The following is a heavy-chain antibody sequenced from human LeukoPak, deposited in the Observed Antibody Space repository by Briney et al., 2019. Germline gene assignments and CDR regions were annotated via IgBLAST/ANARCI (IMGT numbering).Heavy chain of an antibody. CDR2: INGGGGGGT. J-gene: IGHJ5*02. CDR1: EFTFRNCA. D-gene: IGHD2-2*01. V-gene: IGHV3-23*01. CDR3: AASLPIIVVVPAAKGPFGS. Sequence: PGGSLRLSCAVSEFTFRNCAMSWVRQAPGKGLEWVSGINGGGGGGTFHADSVRGRFTISRDNSKNTLYLQMSSLRAEDTAVYYCAASLPIIVVVPAAKGPFGSWGQGTLVTVSS.